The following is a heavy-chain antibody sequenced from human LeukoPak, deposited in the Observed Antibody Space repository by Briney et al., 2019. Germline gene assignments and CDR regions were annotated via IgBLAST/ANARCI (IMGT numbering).Heavy chain of an antibody. V-gene: IGHV3-11*04. Sequence: GGSLRLSCAASGFTFSDYYMNWIRQAPGKGLEWVSYIRSSGSTIYYADSVKGRFTISRDNAKNSLYLQMNSLRAEDTAVYYCARGQSSGYYFDYWGQGTLVTVSS. CDR3: ARGQSSGYYFDY. J-gene: IGHJ4*02. CDR1: GFTFSDYY. CDR2: IRSSGSTI. D-gene: IGHD3-22*01.